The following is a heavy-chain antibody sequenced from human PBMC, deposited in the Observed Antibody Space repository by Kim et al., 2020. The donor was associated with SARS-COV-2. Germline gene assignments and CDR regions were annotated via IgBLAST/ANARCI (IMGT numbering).Heavy chain of an antibody. J-gene: IGHJ4*02. D-gene: IGHD4-17*01. V-gene: IGHV1-18*01. CDR3: ARGAYGDVSFDY. Sequence: TEYAQEGQGRVTMTTNTHTNTAYMELWSLRSDDTAMYYCARGAYGDVSFDYWGQGTLVTVSS. CDR2: T.